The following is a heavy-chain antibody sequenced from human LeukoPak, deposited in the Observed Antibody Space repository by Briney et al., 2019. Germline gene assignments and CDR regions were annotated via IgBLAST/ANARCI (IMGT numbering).Heavy chain of an antibody. CDR1: GGSFSGYY. J-gene: IGHJ5*02. V-gene: IGHV4-34*01. Sequence: SETLSLTCAGYGGSFSGYYWGWIRQRPGKGLEWIGGINHSGSTNYNPSLKSRVTISVDTSKNQFSLNLSSVTAADMAVYYCARAMVDGWFDPWGQGNLVSVSS. CDR2: INHSGST. CDR3: ARAMVDGWFDP. D-gene: IGHD2-8*01.